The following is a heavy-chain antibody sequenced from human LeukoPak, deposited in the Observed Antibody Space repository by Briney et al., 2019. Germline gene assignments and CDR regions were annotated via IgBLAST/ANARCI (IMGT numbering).Heavy chain of an antibody. CDR3: AGQRITMVRGVIRGNWFDP. D-gene: IGHD3-10*01. J-gene: IGHJ5*02. Sequence: SETLSLTCTVSGYSISSGYYWGWIRQPPGKGLEWIGRIYHSGSTYYNPSLKSRVTISVDTSKNQFSLKLSSATAADTAVYYCAGQRITMVRGVIRGNWFDPWGQGTLVTVSS. CDR1: GYSISSGYY. CDR2: IYHSGST. V-gene: IGHV4-38-2*02.